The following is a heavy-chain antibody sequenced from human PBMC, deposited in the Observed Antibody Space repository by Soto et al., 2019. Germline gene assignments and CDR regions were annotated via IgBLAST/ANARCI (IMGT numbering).Heavy chain of an antibody. J-gene: IGHJ4*02. V-gene: IGHV3-48*01. CDR3: ARETTSSWSPLPYDY. CDR2: ISSSSSTI. D-gene: IGHD6-13*01. Sequence: GGSLRLSCAASGFTFSSYRMNWVRQAPGKGLEWVSYISSSSSTIYYADSVKGRFTISRDNAKNSLYLQMNSLSAEDTAVYYCARETTSSWSPLPYDYWGKGTLVTVSS. CDR1: GFTFSSYR.